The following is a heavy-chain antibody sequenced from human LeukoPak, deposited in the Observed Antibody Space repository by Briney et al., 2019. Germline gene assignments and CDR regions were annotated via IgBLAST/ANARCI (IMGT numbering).Heavy chain of an antibody. Sequence: SGTLSLTCTVSGGSVASVGCYWGWIRQPPGKGLEWIGSAYYTGSNYSPPSLKSRLTISVDTSKNQFALTLSSVTAADTAVYYCGRHVSNGWDYHYGLDVWGQGTTVTVSS. CDR3: GRHVSNGWDYHYGLDV. CDR2: AYYTGSN. D-gene: IGHD6-19*01. J-gene: IGHJ6*01. CDR1: GGSVASVGCY. V-gene: IGHV4-39*01.